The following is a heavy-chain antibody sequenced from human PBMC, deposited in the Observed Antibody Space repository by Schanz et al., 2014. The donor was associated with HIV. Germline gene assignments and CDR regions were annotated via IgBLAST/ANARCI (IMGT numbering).Heavy chain of an antibody. CDR3: ARDLDSSSWFRTPMPRGMDV. D-gene: IGHD6-13*01. CDR2: ISYDGSNK. Sequence: QVQLVESGGGVVQPGRSLRLSCAASGLTFSSYGMHWVRQAPGKGLEWVAVISYDGSNKYYTDSVKGRFTISRDNSKNTLYLQMNSLRAEDTALYYCARDLDSSSWFRTPMPRGMDVWGQGTTVTVSS. V-gene: IGHV3-30*03. CDR1: GLTFSSYG. J-gene: IGHJ6*02.